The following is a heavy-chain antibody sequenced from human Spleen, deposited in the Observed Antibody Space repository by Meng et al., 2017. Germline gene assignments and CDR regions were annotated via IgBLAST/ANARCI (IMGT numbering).Heavy chain of an antibody. CDR2: IYNSGST. D-gene: IGHD2-21*01. V-gene: IGHV4-30-4*01. CDR1: GGSISSGDYY. CDR3: AREGRSHQVGVSVY. Sequence: QVQLQESGPGLVKPSQTLSFTCTVSGGSISSGDYYWSWIRQPPGKGLEWIGYIYNSGSTYYNPSLKSRVTISVDTSKNQFSLKLRFVTAADTAVYYCAREGRSHQVGVSVYWGQGTLVTVSS. J-gene: IGHJ4*02.